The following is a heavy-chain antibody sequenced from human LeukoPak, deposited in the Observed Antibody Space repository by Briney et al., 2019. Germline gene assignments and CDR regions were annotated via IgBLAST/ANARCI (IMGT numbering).Heavy chain of an antibody. CDR1: GYSISSGYY. J-gene: IGHJ3*02. Sequence: PSETLSLTCTVSGYSISSGYYWGWIRPPPGKGLEWIGSIYHSGSTYYNPSLKSRVTISVDTSKNQFSLKLSSVTAADTAVYYCARWGNYAAFDIWGQGTMVTVSS. V-gene: IGHV4-38-2*02. CDR2: IYHSGST. D-gene: IGHD1-7*01. CDR3: ARWGNYAAFDI.